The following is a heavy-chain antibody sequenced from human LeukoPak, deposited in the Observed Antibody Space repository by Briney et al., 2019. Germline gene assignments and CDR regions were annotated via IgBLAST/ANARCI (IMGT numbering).Heavy chain of an antibody. Sequence: SETLSLTCTVSGDSISNSNDYWGWIRQPPGKGLEWIGSIFYTGSTYYNRSLKSPVAIHVDTSKNQFSLKLSSVTAADTAVYYCARVSYYDSSGYYHYGMDVWGQGTTVTVSS. CDR2: IFYTGST. CDR3: ARVSYYDSSGYYHYGMDV. V-gene: IGHV4-39*01. CDR1: GDSISNSNDY. D-gene: IGHD3-22*01. J-gene: IGHJ6*02.